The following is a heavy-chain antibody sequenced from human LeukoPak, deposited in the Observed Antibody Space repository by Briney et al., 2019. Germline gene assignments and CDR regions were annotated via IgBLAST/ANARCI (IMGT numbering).Heavy chain of an antibody. V-gene: IGHV3-7*03. Sequence: GGSLRLSCAASGFTFSSYSMSWVRQAPGKGLEWVATIKQDGSEKYYVDSVKGRFTISRDSAKNSLNLQMNILRGEDTAVYYCARDKDSGGATGSILDYWGQGTLVTVCS. D-gene: IGHD1-26*01. CDR2: IKQDGSEK. CDR1: GFTFSSYS. J-gene: IGHJ4*02. CDR3: ARDKDSGGATGSILDY.